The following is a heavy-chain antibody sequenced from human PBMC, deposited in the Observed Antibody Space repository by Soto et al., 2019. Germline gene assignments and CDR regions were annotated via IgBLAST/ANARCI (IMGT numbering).Heavy chain of an antibody. CDR1: WFSLSPIRVF. CDR2: IYWNDDK. D-gene: IGHD6-19*01. J-gene: IGHJ4*02. CDR3: AHSSGSSQTRPDF. V-gene: IGHV2-5*01. Sequence: SGPTRVTHPQPLALCFTFSWFSLSPIRVFVGWIRQPLGKALEWLALIYWNDDKRYGPSLKSRLTITKDTSKNQVVLTMTNMDLVDTATYYCAHSSGSSQTRPDFWGQGTLVTVSS.